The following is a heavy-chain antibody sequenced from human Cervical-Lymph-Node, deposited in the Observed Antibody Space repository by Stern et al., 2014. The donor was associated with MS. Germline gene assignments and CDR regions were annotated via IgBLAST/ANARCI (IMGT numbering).Heavy chain of an antibody. Sequence: VHLVESGGGVVQPGRSLRLSCAASGFTFSTYAMHWVRQAPGKGLAWVAVISYDGSNKYFAESVKGRFTISRDNSKNTLYLQMNSLRADDTAIYYCATANYYDSIGYYTWGQGTLVTVSS. V-gene: IGHV3-30*04. J-gene: IGHJ5*02. CDR1: GFTFSTYA. CDR2: ISYDGSNK. CDR3: ATANYYDSIGYYT. D-gene: IGHD3-22*01.